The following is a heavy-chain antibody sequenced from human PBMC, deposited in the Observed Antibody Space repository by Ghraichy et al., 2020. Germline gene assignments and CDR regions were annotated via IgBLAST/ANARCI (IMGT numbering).Heavy chain of an antibody. CDR3: ARRGRGYSLYFYGLDI. D-gene: IGHD5-18*01. J-gene: IGHJ6*02. V-gene: IGHV4-59*08. Sequence: GSLSLTCTVSGGSIRSYYWSWIRHPPGKGLEWIGYVYYNGNTDYSPSLKSRATMSVDTSKNQFSLRLTSVTAADTAVYYCARRGRGYSLYFYGLDIWGQGTTVTVSS. CDR1: GGSIRSYY. CDR2: VYYNGNT.